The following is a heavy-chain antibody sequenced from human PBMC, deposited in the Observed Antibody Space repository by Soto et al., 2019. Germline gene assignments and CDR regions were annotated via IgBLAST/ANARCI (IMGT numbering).Heavy chain of an antibody. CDR2: VYYSGST. CDR3: ARHRGRNGPNY. CDR1: GDSISSNNYH. D-gene: IGHD3-10*01. V-gene: IGHV4-39*01. Sequence: SETLSLTCTVSGDSISSNNYHWGCIRHHPGKVLEWIAKVYYSGSTYYNPSLNSRVTITIDPSNNQSSQHLNSVTATDTTVYYCARHRGRNGPNYWGQGSSVTVSS. J-gene: IGHJ4*02.